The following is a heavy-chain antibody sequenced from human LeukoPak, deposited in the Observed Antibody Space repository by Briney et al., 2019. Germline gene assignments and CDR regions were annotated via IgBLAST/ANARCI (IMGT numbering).Heavy chain of an antibody. CDR1: GYTFTGYY. V-gene: IGHV1-2*02. D-gene: IGHD6-19*01. CDR2: INPNSGGT. Sequence: GASVKVSCKASGYTFTGYYMHWVRQAPGQGLEWMGWINPNSGGTNYAQKFQGRVTMTRDTSISTAYMELSRLRSDDTAVYYCARVRYSSGWYAAGYWGQGTLVTASS. CDR3: ARVRYSSGWYAAGY. J-gene: IGHJ4*02.